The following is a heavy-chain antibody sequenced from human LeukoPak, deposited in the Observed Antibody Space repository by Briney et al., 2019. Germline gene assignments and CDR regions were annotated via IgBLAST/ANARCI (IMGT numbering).Heavy chain of an antibody. D-gene: IGHD2-8*01. J-gene: IGHJ4*02. CDR1: GFTFSSYT. CDR2: IYYSGST. Sequence: PGGSLRLSCAASGFTFSSYTMNWIRQPPGKGLEWIGSIYYSGSTYYNPSLKSRVTISVDTSKNQFSLKLSSVTAADTAVYYCARQGYCTNGVCYTGFDYWGQGTLVTVSS. CDR3: ARQGYCTNGVCYTGFDY. V-gene: IGHV4-39*01.